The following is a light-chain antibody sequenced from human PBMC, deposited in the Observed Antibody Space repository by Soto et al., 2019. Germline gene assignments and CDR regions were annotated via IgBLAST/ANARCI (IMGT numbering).Light chain of an antibody. V-gene: IGLV1-40*01. Sequence: QSVLTQPPSASGSPGQKVIISCTGSSSNIGAGYDVHWYQQLPGTAPKLLIYGNSNRPSGVPDRLSGSKSGTSASLAITGVQVEDEADDYCQSYDSSLSAAVFGGGTKVTVL. CDR1: SSNIGAGYD. CDR2: GNS. J-gene: IGLJ2*01. CDR3: QSYDSSLSAAV.